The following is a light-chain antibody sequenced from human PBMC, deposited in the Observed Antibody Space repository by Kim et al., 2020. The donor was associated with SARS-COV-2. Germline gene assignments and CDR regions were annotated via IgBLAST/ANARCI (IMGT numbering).Light chain of an antibody. CDR3: QQYSSYPLT. J-gene: IGKJ4*01. Sequence: DIQMTQTPSTLSAFVGDRITITCRASQSIDSWLAWYQQKPGKAPEVLIFMASVLQRGVPSRFSGSESGTEFTLTISGLQPDDFATYYCQQYSSYPLTFGGGTKV. CDR1: QSIDSW. V-gene: IGKV1-5*03. CDR2: MAS.